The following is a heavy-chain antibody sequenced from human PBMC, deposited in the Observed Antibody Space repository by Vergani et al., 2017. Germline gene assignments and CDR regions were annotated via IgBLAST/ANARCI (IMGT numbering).Heavy chain of an antibody. CDR1: GFTFSSYA. CDR3: ARDGDYYGSGSLDY. Sequence: QVQLVESGGGVVKPGGSLRLSCAASGFTFSSYAMHWVRQAPGKGLEWVAVISYDGSNKYYADSVKGRFTISRDNSKNTLYLQMNSLRAEDTAVYYCARDGDYYGSGSLDYWGQGTLVTVSS. D-gene: IGHD3-10*01. V-gene: IGHV3-30*01. CDR2: ISYDGSNK. J-gene: IGHJ4*02.